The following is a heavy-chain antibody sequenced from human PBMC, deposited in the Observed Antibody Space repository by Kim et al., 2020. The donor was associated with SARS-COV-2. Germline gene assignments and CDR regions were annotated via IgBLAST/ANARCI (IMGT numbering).Heavy chain of an antibody. CDR3: AREGGGSSGWSWFDP. D-gene: IGHD6-19*01. J-gene: IGHJ5*02. V-gene: IGHV3-21*01. CDR1: GFTFSSYS. CDR2: ISSGSSYI. Sequence: GGSLRLSCAASGFTFSSYSMNWVLQAPGKGLEWVSSISSGSSYIYYVDSVKGRFTISRDNAKNSLYLQMNSLRAEDTAVYYCAREGGGSSGWSWFDPWGQGTLVTVSP.